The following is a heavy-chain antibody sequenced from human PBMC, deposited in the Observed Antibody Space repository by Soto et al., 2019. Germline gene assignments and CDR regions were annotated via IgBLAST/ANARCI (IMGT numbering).Heavy chain of an antibody. V-gene: IGHV3-9*01. CDR3: AKDSVPYSSGWALFDY. CDR1: GFTFDDYA. Sequence: VQLVESGGGLVQPGRSLRLSCAASGFTFDDYAMHWVRQAPGKGLEWVSGISWNSGSIGYADSVKGRFTISRDNAKNSLYLQMNSLRAEDTALYYCAKDSVPYSSGWALFDYWGQGTLVTVSS. J-gene: IGHJ4*02. CDR2: ISWNSGSI. D-gene: IGHD6-19*01.